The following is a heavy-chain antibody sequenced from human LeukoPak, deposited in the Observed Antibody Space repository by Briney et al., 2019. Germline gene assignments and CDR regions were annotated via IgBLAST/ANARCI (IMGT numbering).Heavy chain of an antibody. V-gene: IGHV4-39*01. J-gene: IGHJ6*02. Sequence: SETLSLTCTVSGVSVSSGSYYWSWIRQPPGKGLEWIVSIYYSGSTYYNPSLKSRVTISVDTSKNRFSLKLSSVTAADTAVYYCARLTYQYCSSTSCYLPDYYYYGMDVWGQGTTVTVSS. D-gene: IGHD2-2*01. CDR1: GVSVSSGSYY. CDR2: IYYSGST. CDR3: ARLTYQYCSSTSCYLPDYYYYGMDV.